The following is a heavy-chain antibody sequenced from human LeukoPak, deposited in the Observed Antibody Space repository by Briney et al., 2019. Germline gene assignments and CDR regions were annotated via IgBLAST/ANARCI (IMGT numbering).Heavy chain of an antibody. J-gene: IGHJ4*02. Sequence: ASVKVSCKASGYTFTGYYIHWVRQAPGQGLEWMGRINPNSGGTNYAQKFQGRVTMTRDTSISTAYMELSRLRSDDTAVYYCATWYYYDSSGYSIDYWGQGTLVTVSS. D-gene: IGHD3-22*01. CDR2: INPNSGGT. CDR3: ATWYYYDSSGYSIDY. V-gene: IGHV1-2*06. CDR1: GYTFTGYY.